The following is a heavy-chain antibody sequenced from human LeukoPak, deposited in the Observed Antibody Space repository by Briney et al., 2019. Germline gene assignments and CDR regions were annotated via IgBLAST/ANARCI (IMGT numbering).Heavy chain of an antibody. D-gene: IGHD3-22*01. V-gene: IGHV4-4*02. J-gene: IGHJ4*02. Sequence: PSGTLSLTCAVSGGSISSSNWWSWVRQPPGKGLEWIGEIYHSGSTNYNPSLKSRVTISVDTSKNQFSLKLSSVTAADTAVYFCARHDVSGSHDYWGQGTLVTVSS. CDR1: GGSISSSNW. CDR2: IYHSGST. CDR3: ARHDVSGSHDY.